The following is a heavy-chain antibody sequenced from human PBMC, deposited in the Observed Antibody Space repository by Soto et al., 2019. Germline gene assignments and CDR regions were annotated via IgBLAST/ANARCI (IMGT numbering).Heavy chain of an antibody. CDR3: ARGYYGSGSYKRVSYYYGMDV. CDR2: IYYSGST. V-gene: IGHV4-61*08. CDR1: GGSISSGGYY. Sequence: SETLSLTCTVSGGSISSGGYYWSWIRHHPGKGLEWIGYIYYSGSTNYNPSLKSRVTISVDTSKNQFSLKLSSVTAADTAVYYCARGYYGSGSYKRVSYYYGMDVWGQGTTVTVSS. D-gene: IGHD3-10*01. J-gene: IGHJ6*02.